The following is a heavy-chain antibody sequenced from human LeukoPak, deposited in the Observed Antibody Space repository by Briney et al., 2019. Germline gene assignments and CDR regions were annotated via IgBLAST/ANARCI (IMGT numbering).Heavy chain of an antibody. CDR1: GFTFDDYA. CDR3: ARGWLDGYDY. J-gene: IGHJ4*02. CDR2: ISWNSGSI. D-gene: IGHD5-24*01. V-gene: IGHV3-9*01. Sequence: GRSLRLSCAASGFTFDDYAMHWVRQAPGKGLEWVSGISWNSGSIGYADSVKGRFTISRDNAKNSLYLQMNSLRVEDTAVYYCARGWLDGYDYWGQGTLVTVSS.